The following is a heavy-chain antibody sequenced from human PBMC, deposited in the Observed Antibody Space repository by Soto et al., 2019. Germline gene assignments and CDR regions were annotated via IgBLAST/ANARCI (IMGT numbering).Heavy chain of an antibody. Sequence: ASVKVSCKASGYTFTSYYMHWVRQAPGQGLEWMGIINPSGGSTSYAQKFQGRVTMTRDTSTSTVYMELSSLRSEDAAVYYCALTGCGSCAFDIWGQGTMVTVAS. CDR3: ALTGCGSCAFDI. D-gene: IGHD2-15*01. CDR2: INPSGGST. J-gene: IGHJ3*02. V-gene: IGHV1-46*03. CDR1: GYTFTSYY.